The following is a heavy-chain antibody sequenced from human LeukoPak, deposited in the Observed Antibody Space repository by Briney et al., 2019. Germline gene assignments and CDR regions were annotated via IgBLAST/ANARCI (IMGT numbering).Heavy chain of an antibody. D-gene: IGHD3-16*01. Sequence: PSQTLSLTCTVSGGSISSGDYYWSWIRQAPGKGLESIGYIYYSGSTYYNPSLKSRVTISVDTSKNQFSLKLSSVTAADTAVYYCATILTVLYAFDIGGQGTMVTVSS. J-gene: IGHJ3*02. CDR3: ATILTVLYAFDI. CDR2: IYYSGST. CDR1: GGSISSGDYY. V-gene: IGHV4-30-4*01.